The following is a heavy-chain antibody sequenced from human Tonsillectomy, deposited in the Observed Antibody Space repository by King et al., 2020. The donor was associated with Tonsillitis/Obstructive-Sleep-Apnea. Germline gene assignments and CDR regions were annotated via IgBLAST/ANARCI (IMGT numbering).Heavy chain of an antibody. D-gene: IGHD4-17*01. CDR1: GFTFTSYS. V-gene: IGHV3-48*02. Sequence: QLVQSGGGLVQPGGSLRLSCTASGFTFTSYSMNGVRQAPGKGLEWLSYISSTTKTIYYADSVKGRFTISRDNARSSVYLRMNRLRDEDTGLYYCARGGFGDSDAFDFWGQGAMVTVSS. CDR3: ARGGFGDSDAFDF. CDR2: ISSTTKTI. J-gene: IGHJ3*01.